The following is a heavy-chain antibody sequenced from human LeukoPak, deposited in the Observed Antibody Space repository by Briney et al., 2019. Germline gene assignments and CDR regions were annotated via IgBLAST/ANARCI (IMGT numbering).Heavy chain of an antibody. J-gene: IGHJ4*02. CDR3: ARLSDILTGYDY. Sequence: SETLSLTCTVSGGSISSSNYYWDWIRQPPGKGLEWIGTISYSGSTYYNPSLKSRVSISVDTSKNPFSLKLSAVTAADTAVYYCARLSDILTGYDYWGQGTLVTVSS. D-gene: IGHD3-9*01. CDR1: GGSISSSNYY. V-gene: IGHV4-39*01. CDR2: ISYSGST.